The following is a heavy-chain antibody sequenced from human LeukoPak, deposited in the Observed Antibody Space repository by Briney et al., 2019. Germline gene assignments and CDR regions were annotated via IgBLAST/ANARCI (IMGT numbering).Heavy chain of an antibody. CDR2: IYYSGST. CDR1: GGSISSYY. Sequence: SETLSLTCTVSGGSISSYYWSWIRQPPGKGLEWIGYIYYSGSTNYNPSLKSRVTISVDTSKNQFSLKLSSVTAADTAVYYCAREACYLSSWYLVPYYYYMDVWGKGTTVTVSS. D-gene: IGHD6-13*01. J-gene: IGHJ6*03. CDR3: AREACYLSSWYLVPYYYYMDV. V-gene: IGHV4-59*01.